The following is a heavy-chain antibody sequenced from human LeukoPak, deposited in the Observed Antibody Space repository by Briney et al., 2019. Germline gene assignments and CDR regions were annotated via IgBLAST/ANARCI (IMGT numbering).Heavy chain of an antibody. D-gene: IGHD3-10*01. CDR2: IYTGGDT. CDR1: GFSVSNKY. Sequence: GGSLRLSCAASGFSVSNKYMSWVRQAPGKGLEWVSVIYTGGDTYYADSVRGRFTISRDNSKNTVNLQMNSLRAEDTAVYYCAKAMGRGATGQHGMDVWGQGTTVTVSS. V-gene: IGHV3-53*01. J-gene: IGHJ6*02. CDR3: AKAMGRGATGQHGMDV.